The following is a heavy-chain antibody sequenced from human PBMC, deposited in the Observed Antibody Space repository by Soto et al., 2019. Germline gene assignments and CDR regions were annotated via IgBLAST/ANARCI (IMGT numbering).Heavy chain of an antibody. Sequence: QITLKESGPPLVKPTQTLTLTCTFSGFSLSTSGVGVGWIRQPPGKALEWLALIYWDDDKRYSPSLKSRLTSTKDTTKNXEVXTXHNMDPVDTATYYCAHRRPAPSYSSSWFSGFGYFDYWGQGTLVTVSS. CDR3: AHRRPAPSYSSSWFSGFGYFDY. V-gene: IGHV2-5*02. J-gene: IGHJ4*02. D-gene: IGHD6-13*01. CDR1: GFSLSTSGVG. CDR2: IYWDDDK.